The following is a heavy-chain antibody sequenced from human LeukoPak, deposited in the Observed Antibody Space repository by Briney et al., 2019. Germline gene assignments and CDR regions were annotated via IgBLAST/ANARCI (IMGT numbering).Heavy chain of an antibody. CDR2: LYSGGSI. CDR1: GLIVSSNY. J-gene: IGHJ4*02. V-gene: IGHV3-53*01. CDR3: ARDPSRGLYYFDH. Sequence: GGSLRLSCAASGLIVSSNYMSWVRQAPGKGLEWVSVLYSGGSIYYADSVKGRFTISRDNSKNTLYLQMSSLRAEDTAVYYCARDPSRGLYYFDHWGQGTLVIVSS. D-gene: IGHD3/OR15-3a*01.